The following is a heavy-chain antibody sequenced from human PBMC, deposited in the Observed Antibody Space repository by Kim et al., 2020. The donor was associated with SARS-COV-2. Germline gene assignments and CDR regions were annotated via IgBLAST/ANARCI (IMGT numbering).Heavy chain of an antibody. V-gene: IGHV3-7*01. D-gene: IGHD6-13*01. J-gene: IGHJ4*02. Sequence: YYVDSVKGRFTISRDNAKNSLYPQMNSLRAEDTAVYYCARVGSSSWYFDYWGQGTLVTVSS. CDR3: ARVGSSSWYFDY.